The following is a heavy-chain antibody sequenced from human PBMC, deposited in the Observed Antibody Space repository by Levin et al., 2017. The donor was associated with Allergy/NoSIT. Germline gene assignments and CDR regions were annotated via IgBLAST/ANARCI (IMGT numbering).Heavy chain of an antibody. CDR2: ISYDGSNK. V-gene: IGHV3-30*18. CDR3: AKDPRRVSRFVGYFDY. J-gene: IGHJ4*02. CDR1: GFTFSSYG. D-gene: IGHD2-8*01. Sequence: GGSLRLSCAASGFTFSSYGMHWVRQAPGKGLEWVAVISYDGSNKYYADSVKGRFTISRDNSKNTLYLQMNSLRAEDTAVYYCAKDPRRVSRFVGYFDYWGQGTLVTVSS.